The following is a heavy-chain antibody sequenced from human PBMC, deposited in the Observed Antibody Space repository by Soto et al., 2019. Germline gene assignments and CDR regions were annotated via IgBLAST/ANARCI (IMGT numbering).Heavy chain of an antibody. D-gene: IGHD6-13*01. Sequence: SETLSLTCAVYGGSFSGYYWSWIRQHPGKGLEWIGEINHSGSTNYNPSLKSRVTISVDTSKNQFSLKLSSVTAADTAVYYCARGSIAAAGTIQHWGQGTLVTVSS. V-gene: IGHV4-34*01. CDR2: INHSGST. J-gene: IGHJ1*01. CDR1: GGSFSGYY. CDR3: ARGSIAAAGTIQH.